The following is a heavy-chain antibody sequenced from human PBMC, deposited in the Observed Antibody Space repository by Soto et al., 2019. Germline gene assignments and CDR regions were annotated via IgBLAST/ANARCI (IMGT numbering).Heavy chain of an antibody. CDR2: INHSGST. CDR1: GGSFSGYY. Sequence: SETLSLTCAVYGGSFSGYYWSWIRQPPGKGLEWIGEINHSGSTNYNPSLKSRVTISVDTSKNQFSLKLSSVTAADTAVYYCARGSEPNRLLRFLEWLNTPFDPWGQGTLVTVSS. D-gene: IGHD3-3*01. V-gene: IGHV4-34*01. CDR3: ARGSEPNRLLRFLEWLNTPFDP. J-gene: IGHJ5*02.